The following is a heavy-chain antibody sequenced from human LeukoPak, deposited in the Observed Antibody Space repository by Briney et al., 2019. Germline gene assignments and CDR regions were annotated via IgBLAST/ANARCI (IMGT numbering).Heavy chain of an antibody. CDR2: IYYSGST. Sequence: SETLSLTCTVSGGSISSYYWSWIRQPPGKGLEWIGYIYYSGSTNYNPSLKSRVTISVDTSKNQFSLKLSSVTAADTAVYYCARHGLSDSSGYYLVDRPEYYFDYWGQGTLVTVSS. V-gene: IGHV4-59*08. CDR3: ARHGLSDSSGYYLVDRPEYYFDY. J-gene: IGHJ4*02. CDR1: GGSISSYY. D-gene: IGHD3-22*01.